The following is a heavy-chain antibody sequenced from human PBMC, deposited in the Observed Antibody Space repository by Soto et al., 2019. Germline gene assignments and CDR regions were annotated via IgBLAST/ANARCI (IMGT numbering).Heavy chain of an antibody. CDR1: GFTVSSNY. CDR3: ARDSSGYYLDY. CDR2: IYNGGIT. J-gene: IGHJ4*02. Sequence: GSLRRSCAASGFTVSSNYMSWVRQAPGKGLEWVSVIYNGGITYYADSVKGRFTISRDNSKNTLYLQMNSLRAEDTAVYYCARDSSGYYLDYWGQGTLVTVSS. D-gene: IGHD3-22*01. V-gene: IGHV3-53*01.